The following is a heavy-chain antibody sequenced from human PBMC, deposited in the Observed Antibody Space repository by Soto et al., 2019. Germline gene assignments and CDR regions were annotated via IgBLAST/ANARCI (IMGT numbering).Heavy chain of an antibody. CDR2: MSFTGSS. J-gene: IGHJ4*02. CDR3: ARAHIAVGGKYFDY. Sequence: QVQLQESGPGLVKPSATLSLTCSVSGGSVSNGNYYWRWIRQPPGRALKWGGHMSFTGSSNYSPSLRSRVTMSVDTSQNQFSLKLNSVTAADTAVYYCARAHIAVGGKYFDYWGQGTLVTVSS. CDR1: GGSVSNGNYY. V-gene: IGHV4-61*01. D-gene: IGHD6-19*01.